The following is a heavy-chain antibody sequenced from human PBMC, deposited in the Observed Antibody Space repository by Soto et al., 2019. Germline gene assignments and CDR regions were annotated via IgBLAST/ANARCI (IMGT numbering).Heavy chain of an antibody. D-gene: IGHD3-10*01. Sequence: HPGGSLRLSCAASGFTFSSYSMSWVRQAPGKGLEWVSSISGSGFSIYYADSVEGRFTISRDSSTNTLYLQMHSLRAEDTAVYYCAKGHPSTSIVRGTGTGFWGQGVLVTVSS. V-gene: IGHV3-23*01. J-gene: IGHJ4*02. CDR1: GFTFSSYS. CDR3: AKGHPSTSIVRGTGTGF. CDR2: ISGSGFSI.